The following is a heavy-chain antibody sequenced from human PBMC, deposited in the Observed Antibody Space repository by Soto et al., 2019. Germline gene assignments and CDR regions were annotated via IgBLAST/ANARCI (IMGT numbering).Heavy chain of an antibody. CDR2: ISWDGGST. D-gene: IGHD3-22*01. V-gene: IGHV3-43*01. CDR1: GFTFDDYT. CDR3: ARGLYYYDSSGYLDAFDI. J-gene: IGHJ3*02. Sequence: GGSLRLSCAASGFTFDDYTMHWVRQAPGKGLEWVSLISWDGGSTYYADSVKGRFTISRDNSKNSLYLQMNSLRTEDTALYYCARGLYYYDSSGYLDAFDIWGQGTMVTVSS.